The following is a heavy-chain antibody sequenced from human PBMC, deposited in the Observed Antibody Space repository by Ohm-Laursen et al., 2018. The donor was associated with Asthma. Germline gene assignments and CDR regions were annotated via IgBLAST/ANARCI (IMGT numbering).Heavy chain of an antibody. CDR1: GGTFSSYA. D-gene: IGHD5-12*01. J-gene: IGHJ4*02. CDR3: ARGGYGDYFDY. Sequence: SVKVSCKASGGTFSSYAISWVRQAPGQGLEWMGGISPIFGIADYAQKFQGGVTITADESTSTAYMELSSLRSEDTAVYYCARGGYGDYFDYWGQGTLVTVSS. V-gene: IGHV1-69*13. CDR2: ISPIFGIA.